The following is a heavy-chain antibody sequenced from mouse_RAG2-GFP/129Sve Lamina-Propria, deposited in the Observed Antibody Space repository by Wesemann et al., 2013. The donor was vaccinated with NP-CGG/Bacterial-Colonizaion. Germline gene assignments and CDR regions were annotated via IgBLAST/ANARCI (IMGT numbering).Heavy chain of an antibody. Sequence: EVQLQQSGPELVKPGASVKMSCKASGYTFTSYVMHWVKQNPGQGLEWIGYINPYNDGTKYNEKFKGKATLTSDKSSSTAYMELSSLTSEDSAVYYCARGRIYDGYYGWFAYWGQGTLVTVSA. V-gene: IGHV1-14*01. CDR3: ARGRIYDGYYGWFAY. D-gene: IGHD2-3*01. J-gene: IGHJ3*01. CDR2: INPYNDGT. CDR1: GYTFTSYV.